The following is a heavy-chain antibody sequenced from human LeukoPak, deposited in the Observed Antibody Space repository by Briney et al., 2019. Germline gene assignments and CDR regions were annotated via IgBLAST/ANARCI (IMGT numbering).Heavy chain of an antibody. CDR3: ARDLVLKTAGDAFDI. CDR2: IYYSGST. J-gene: IGHJ3*02. Sequence: SETLSLTCTVSGGSISSYYWSWIRQPPGKGLEWIGYIYYSGSTNYNPSLKSRVTISVDTSKNQLSLRLSSVTAADTAVYYCARDLVLKTAGDAFDIWGQGTMVTVSS. V-gene: IGHV4-59*01. CDR1: GGSISSYY.